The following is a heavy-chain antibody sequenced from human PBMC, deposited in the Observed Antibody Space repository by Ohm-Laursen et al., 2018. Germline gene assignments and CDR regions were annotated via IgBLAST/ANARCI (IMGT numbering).Heavy chain of an antibody. J-gene: IGHJ4*02. CDR2: ISYDGSNK. V-gene: IGHV3-30*03. CDR1: GFTFSSYG. D-gene: IGHD3-22*01. CDR3: ARGRGYYSDSSGYH. Sequence: RSLRLSCAASGFTFSSYGMHWVRQAPGKGLEWVAVISYDGSNKYYADSVKGRFTISRDNSKNTLYLQMNSLRAEDTAVYYCARGRGYYSDSSGYHWGQGTLVTVSS.